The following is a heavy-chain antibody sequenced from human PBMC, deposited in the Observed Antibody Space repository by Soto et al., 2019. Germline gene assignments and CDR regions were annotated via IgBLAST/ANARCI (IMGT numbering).Heavy chain of an antibody. J-gene: IGHJ4*02. CDR1: GFTFSDYA. V-gene: IGHV3-23*01. CDR3: ARPSYIIGVVLTGAFDY. Sequence: GGYLRLSCAASGFTFSDYALSWVRQAPGKGLQWISAISGSGGTRHYADSVKGRFTISRDNSRNMVFLQMSNLRAEDSALYYCARPSYIIGVVLTGAFDYWGPGTQVTISS. D-gene: IGHD3-3*02. CDR2: ISGSGGTR.